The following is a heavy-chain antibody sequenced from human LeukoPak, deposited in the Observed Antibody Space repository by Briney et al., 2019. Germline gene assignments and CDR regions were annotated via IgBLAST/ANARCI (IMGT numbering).Heavy chain of an antibody. Sequence: LPGGSLRLSCAASGFTVSSNYMSWVRQAPGKGREWVSVIYSGGSTYYADSVKGRFTISRDNSKNTLYLQMNSLRAEDTAVYYCARGGFPRAYFDYWGQGTLVTVSS. J-gene: IGHJ4*02. V-gene: IGHV3-66*01. CDR3: ARGGFPRAYFDY. CDR2: IYSGGST. CDR1: GFTVSSNY.